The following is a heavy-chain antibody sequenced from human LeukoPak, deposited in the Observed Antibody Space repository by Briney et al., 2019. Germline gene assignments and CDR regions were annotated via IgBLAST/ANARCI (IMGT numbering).Heavy chain of an antibody. CDR2: INPGGRST. V-gene: IGHV1-46*01. J-gene: IGHJ3*02. CDR1: GYTFTNYY. D-gene: IGHD1-20*01. CDR3: AAVLYNWNDGPSDFDI. Sequence: ASVKVSCKASGYTFTNYYIHWVRQAPGQGLEWMGIINPGGRSTNYAQKFQERVTITRDMSTSTAYMELSSLRSEDTAVYYCAAVLYNWNDGPSDFDIWGQGTMVTVSS.